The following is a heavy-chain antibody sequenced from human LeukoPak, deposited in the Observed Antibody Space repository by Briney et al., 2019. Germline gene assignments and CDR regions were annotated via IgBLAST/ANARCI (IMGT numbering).Heavy chain of an antibody. V-gene: IGHV3-7*01. CDR3: ARDDYVWGVNYYYYYMDV. CDR2: IEQDGSEK. J-gene: IGHJ6*03. Sequence: GGSLRLSCAASGFTFSSYWMSWVRQAPGKGLEWVANIEQDGSEKYYVDSVKGRFTISRDNAKNSLYLQMNSLRAEDTAVYYCARDDYVWGVNYYYYYMDVWGKGTTVTVSS. D-gene: IGHD3-16*01. CDR1: GFTFSSYW.